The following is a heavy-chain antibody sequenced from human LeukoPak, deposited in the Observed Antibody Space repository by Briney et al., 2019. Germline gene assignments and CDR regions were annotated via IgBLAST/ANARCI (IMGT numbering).Heavy chain of an antibody. CDR2: INHSGST. V-gene: IGHV4-34*01. CDR1: GGSFSGYY. Sequence: PSETLSLTCAVYGGSFSGYYWSWIRQPPGKGLEWIGEINHSGSTIYNPSLKSRVTISVDTSKNQFSLKLSSVTAADTAVYYCARRGEDYYDSSGYYGFDYWGQGTLVTVSS. CDR3: ARRGEDYYDSSGYYGFDY. D-gene: IGHD3-22*01. J-gene: IGHJ4*02.